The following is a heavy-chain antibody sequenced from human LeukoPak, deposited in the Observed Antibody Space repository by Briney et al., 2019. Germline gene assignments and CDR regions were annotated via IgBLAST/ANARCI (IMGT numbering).Heavy chain of an antibody. Sequence: SETLSLTCTVSGGSISSYYWSWIRQPPGKGLEWIGYIYDSGSTNYNPSLKSRVTISVDTSKNQFSLKLSSVTAADTAVYYCARDGTLMTTVTSYYYGMDVWGQGTTVTVSS. J-gene: IGHJ6*02. CDR2: IYDSGST. D-gene: IGHD4-17*01. CDR3: ARDGTLMTTVTSYYYGMDV. V-gene: IGHV4-59*01. CDR1: GGSISSYY.